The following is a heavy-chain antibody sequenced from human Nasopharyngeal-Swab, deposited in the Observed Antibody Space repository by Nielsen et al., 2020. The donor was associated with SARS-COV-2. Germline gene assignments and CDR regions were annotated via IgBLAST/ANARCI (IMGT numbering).Heavy chain of an antibody. D-gene: IGHD1-26*01. CDR1: GYTFTSYD. J-gene: IGHJ5*02. V-gene: IGHV1-8*01. CDR3: ARGKVGATGPNWFDP. CDR2: MNPNSGNT. Sequence: ASVKVSCKASGYTFTSYDINWVRQATGQGLEWMGWMNPNSGNTGYAQKFQGRVTMTRNTSLSTAYMELSSLRSEDTAVYYCARGKVGATGPNWFDPWGQRTLVTVSS.